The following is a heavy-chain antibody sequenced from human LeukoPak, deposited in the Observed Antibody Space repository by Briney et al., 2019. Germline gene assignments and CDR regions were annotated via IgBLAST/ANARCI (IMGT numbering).Heavy chain of an antibody. Sequence: GGSLRLSCAASGFTFSLHRIHWVRQVPGKGLEWISWIETDGTRTGYVASVRGRFTVSRDNAKSTVYLEMNSLRAEDTAVYYCGRDHVGTMPIDYWGQGTLVTVSS. J-gene: IGHJ4*02. CDR3: GRDHVGTMPIDY. CDR2: IETDGTRT. V-gene: IGHV3-74*01. CDR1: GFTFSLHR. D-gene: IGHD1-26*01.